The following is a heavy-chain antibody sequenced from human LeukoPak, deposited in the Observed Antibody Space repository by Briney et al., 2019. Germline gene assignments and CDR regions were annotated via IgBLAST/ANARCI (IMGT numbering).Heavy chain of an antibody. J-gene: IGHJ5*02. CDR2: IRNAGDGYTT. CDR3: VRNHRHWFDP. CDR1: GFTFGDYA. Sequence: GGSLRLSCTASGFTFGDYAMSWIRQAPGQGPELIGHIRNAGDGYTTEYAASVKGRFTVSRDDSKNSLYLQMNGLKPEDTAVYYCVRNHRHWFDPWGQGTLVTVSS. V-gene: IGHV3-72*01.